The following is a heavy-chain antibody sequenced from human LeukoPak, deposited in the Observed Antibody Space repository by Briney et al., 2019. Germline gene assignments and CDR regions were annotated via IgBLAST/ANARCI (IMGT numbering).Heavy chain of an antibody. Sequence: PGGSLRLSCVASGFTFSDYYMTWIRQAPGKGLEWVSDISSSGSTTYYADSVKGRFTISRDNAKNSLYLQMNSLRAEDTAVYYCARDGDYYGSGSYFSFDYWGQGTLVTVSS. D-gene: IGHD3-10*01. CDR2: ISSSGSTT. CDR3: ARDGDYYGSGSYFSFDY. J-gene: IGHJ4*02. V-gene: IGHV3-11*04. CDR1: GFTFSDYY.